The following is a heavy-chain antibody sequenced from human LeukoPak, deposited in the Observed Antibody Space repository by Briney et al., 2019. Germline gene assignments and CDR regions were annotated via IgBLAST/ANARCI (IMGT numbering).Heavy chain of an antibody. J-gene: IGHJ5*02. V-gene: IGHV4-4*07. CDR3: ARDPYCSSSSCYTNWFDP. Sequence: SETLSLTCTVSGGSISSYYWSWIRQPAGKGLEWIGRIYTSGSTHYNPSLKSRVTMSVDTSQNQFSPKLSSVTAADTAVYYCARDPYCSSSSCYTNWFDPWGQGTLVTVSS. CDR1: GGSISSYY. CDR2: IYTSGST. D-gene: IGHD2-2*02.